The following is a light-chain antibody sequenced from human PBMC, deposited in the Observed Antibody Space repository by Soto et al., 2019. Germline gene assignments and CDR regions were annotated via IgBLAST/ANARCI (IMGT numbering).Light chain of an antibody. Sequence: EIVLTQSPGTLSLSPGERATLSCRASQSVDSNYLAWYQQKPGQAPRLLIYGASSRATGIPDRFSGSGSGTDFTLTISRLEPEDFALYYCQQYGSSRTFGQGTKVEIE. CDR2: GAS. CDR3: QQYGSSRT. CDR1: QSVDSNY. J-gene: IGKJ1*01. V-gene: IGKV3-20*01.